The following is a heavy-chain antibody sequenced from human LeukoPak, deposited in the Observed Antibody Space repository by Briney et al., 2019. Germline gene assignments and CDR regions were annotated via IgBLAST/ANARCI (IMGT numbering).Heavy chain of an antibody. CDR2: ISGSGGTT. D-gene: IGHD3-22*01. J-gene: IGHJ4*02. CDR1: GSTFSSYA. V-gene: IGHV3-23*01. Sequence: GGSLRLSCAASGSTFSSYAMSWVRQAPGKGLELVSGISGSGGTTYYADSVKGRFTISRDNSKNTLYLQLNSLRAEDTAIYYCAKDLTYYYDSTGYYFDYWGQGTLVTVSS. CDR3: AKDLTYYYDSTGYYFDY.